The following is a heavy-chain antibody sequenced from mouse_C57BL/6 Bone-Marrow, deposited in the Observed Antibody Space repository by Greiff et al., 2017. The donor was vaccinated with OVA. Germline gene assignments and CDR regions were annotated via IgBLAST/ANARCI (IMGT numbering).Heavy chain of an antibody. CDR2: IYPRDGST. Sequence: QVQLKESGPELVKPGASVKLSCKASGYTFTSYDINWVKQRPGQGLEWIGWIYPRDGSTKYNEKFKGKATLTVDTSSSTAYMELHSLTSEDSAVYFCARGIYYDYDDGDYWGQGTTLTVSS. D-gene: IGHD2-4*01. CDR1: GYTFTSYD. J-gene: IGHJ2*01. V-gene: IGHV1-85*01. CDR3: ARGIYYDYDDGDY.